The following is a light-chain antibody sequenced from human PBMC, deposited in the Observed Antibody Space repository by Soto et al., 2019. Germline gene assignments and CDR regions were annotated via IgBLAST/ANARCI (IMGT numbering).Light chain of an antibody. CDR2: KAS. CDR3: QHYSSYSEA. V-gene: IGKV1-5*03. Sequence: DIQMTQSPATLSGDIGDRVTMTSLASHIISSWLSWYQQKPGKAPKLLIYKASTLRSGVPSRFSGSGSGTEFTLTISILHPDDFASYYCQHYSSYSEAFGQGTKVDIK. J-gene: IGKJ1*01. CDR1: HIISSW.